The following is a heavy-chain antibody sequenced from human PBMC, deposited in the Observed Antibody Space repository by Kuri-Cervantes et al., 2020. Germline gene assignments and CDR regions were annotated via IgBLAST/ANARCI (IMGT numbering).Heavy chain of an antibody. CDR2: ISSSGNSL. CDR3: ARRGNGYDSYFEN. V-gene: IGHV3-48*03. D-gene: IGHD5-12*01. Sequence: GGSLRLSCAVSGFTFNNYEMNWVRQAPGKGLEWVSYISSSGNSLYYADSVRGRFTISRDNAKNSLFLQINSLRAEDTAVYHCARRGNGYDSYFENWGRGTLVTVSS. CDR1: GFTFNNYE. J-gene: IGHJ1*01.